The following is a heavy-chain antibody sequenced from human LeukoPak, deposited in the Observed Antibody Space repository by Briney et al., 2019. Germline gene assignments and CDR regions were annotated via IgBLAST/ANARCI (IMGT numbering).Heavy chain of an antibody. CDR2: INDSGST. V-gene: IGHV4-34*01. CDR3: ARRSAYSTSSGVNY. Sequence: PSETLSLTCALYGGSFSGFYLTLIRQPPGRGLEWIGEINDSGSTNCNPSLKSRVTISVDMSKNQFSLKLNSVTAADTAVYFCARRSAYSTSSGVNYWGQGTLVTVSS. CDR1: GGSFSGFY. D-gene: IGHD6-6*01. J-gene: IGHJ4*02.